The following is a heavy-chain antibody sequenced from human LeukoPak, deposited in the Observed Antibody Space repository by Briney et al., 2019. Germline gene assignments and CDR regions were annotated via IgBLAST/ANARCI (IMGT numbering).Heavy chain of an antibody. CDR1: GFTFSSYE. CDR2: ISSSGSTI. D-gene: IGHD3-10*02. CDR3: AELDITMIGGV. V-gene: IGHV3-48*03. J-gene: IGHJ6*04. Sequence: GGSLRLSCASSGFTFSSYEMNWVRQAPGKGLEWVSYISSSGSTIYYADSVKGRFTISRDNAKNSLYLQMNSLRAEDTAVYYCAELDITMIGGVWGKGTTVTISS.